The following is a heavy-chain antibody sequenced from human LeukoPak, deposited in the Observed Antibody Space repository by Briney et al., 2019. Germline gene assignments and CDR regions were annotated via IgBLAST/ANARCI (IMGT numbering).Heavy chain of an antibody. Sequence: GGSLRLSCAASGFTFRSYSMNWLPQPLGKGLECVSSVSSRSTYIYYADSVRGRFTISRDDAKSSLYLQMNSLRAEDTAVYYCVREGDTAMITPHFDYWGQGTLVTVSS. V-gene: IGHV3-21*01. D-gene: IGHD5-18*01. J-gene: IGHJ4*02. CDR1: GFTFRSYS. CDR2: VSSRSTYI. CDR3: VREGDTAMITPHFDY.